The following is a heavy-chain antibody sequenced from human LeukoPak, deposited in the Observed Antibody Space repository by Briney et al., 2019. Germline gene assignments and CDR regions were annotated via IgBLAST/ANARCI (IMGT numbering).Heavy chain of an antibody. CDR2: ISGSGGST. CDR1: GFTFSSYS. D-gene: IGHD3-10*01. CDR3: ASHPQLLWFGG. J-gene: IGHJ4*02. V-gene: IGHV3-23*01. Sequence: PGGSLRLSCEASGFTFSSYSMSWVRQAPGKGLEWVSAISGSGGSTYYADSVKGRFTISRDNSKNTLYLQMNSLRAEDTAVYYCASHPQLLWFGGWGQGTLVTVSS.